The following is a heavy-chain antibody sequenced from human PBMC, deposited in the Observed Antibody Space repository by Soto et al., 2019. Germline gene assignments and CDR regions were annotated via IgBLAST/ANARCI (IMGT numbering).Heavy chain of an antibody. V-gene: IGHV4-31*03. J-gene: IGHJ4*02. CDR1: GGSISSGGYY. CDR2: IYYSGST. D-gene: IGHD3-3*01. Sequence: QVQLQESGPGLVKPSQTLSLTCTVSGGSISSGGYYWSWIRQHPGKGLEWIGYIYYSGSTYYNPSLKSRVTISVDTSKNQFSLELSSVTAADTAVYYCARERVQFLEWSPAEGWYFDYWGQGTLVTVSS. CDR3: ARERVQFLEWSPAEGWYFDY.